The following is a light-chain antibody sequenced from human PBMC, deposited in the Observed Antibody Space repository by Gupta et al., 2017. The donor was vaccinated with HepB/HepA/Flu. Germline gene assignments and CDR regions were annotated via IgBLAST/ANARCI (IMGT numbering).Light chain of an antibody. CDR3: SSYTSSLYV. J-gene: IGLJ1*01. CDR2: DVS. V-gene: IGLV2-14*03. CDR1: SSDVGGYNY. Sequence: QSALTQPASVSGSPGQSITIPCPGTSSDVGGYNYVSWYQQHPGKAPKLMIYDVSNRPSGVSNRFSGSKSGNTASLTISGLQAEDEADYYCSSYTSSLYVFGTGTKVTVL.